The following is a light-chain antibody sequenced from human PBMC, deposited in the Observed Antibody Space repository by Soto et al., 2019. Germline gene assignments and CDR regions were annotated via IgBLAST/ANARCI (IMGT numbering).Light chain of an antibody. CDR1: QTVTVNS. J-gene: IGKJ4*01. CDR3: QQRISWPLT. Sequence: EIVLTQSPGTLSLSPGEGATLSCRASQTVTVNSLAWYQQTPGQTPRLLIYAASTRATGIPDRFNGSGSGTDFVLTISRLEPEDFAIYYCQQRISWPLTFGGGTKVEIK. V-gene: IGKV3D-20*02. CDR2: AAS.